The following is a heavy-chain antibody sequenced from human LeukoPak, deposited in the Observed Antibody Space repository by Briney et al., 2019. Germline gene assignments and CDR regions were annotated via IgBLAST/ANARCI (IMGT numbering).Heavy chain of an antibody. V-gene: IGHV3-21*01. J-gene: IGHJ6*02. D-gene: IGHD6-19*01. Sequence: GGSLRLSCAASGFTFSSYSMNWVRQAPGKGLEWVSSISSSSSYIYYADSVKGRFTISRDNAKNSLYLQMNSLRAEDTAVYYCARDQAPPPPIAVAGYYGMDVWGQGTTVTVSS. CDR3: ARDQAPPPPIAVAGYYGMDV. CDR1: GFTFSSYS. CDR2: ISSSSSYI.